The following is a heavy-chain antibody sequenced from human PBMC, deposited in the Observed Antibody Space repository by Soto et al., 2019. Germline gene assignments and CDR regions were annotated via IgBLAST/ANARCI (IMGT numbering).Heavy chain of an antibody. V-gene: IGHV3-23*01. Sequence: EVQLLESGGGLVQPGGSLRLSCAASGFTFSSYAMSWVRQAPGKGLEWVSAISGSGGSTYYADSVKGRFTIYRDKSKNTLYLLMNSLRAEDTAVYYCAKDLGRSSSWYFVCGENWLDPWVQGTLVTVSS. CDR1: GFTFSSYA. CDR2: ISGSGGST. J-gene: IGHJ5*02. D-gene: IGHD6-13*01. CDR3: AKDLGRSSSWYFVCGENWLDP.